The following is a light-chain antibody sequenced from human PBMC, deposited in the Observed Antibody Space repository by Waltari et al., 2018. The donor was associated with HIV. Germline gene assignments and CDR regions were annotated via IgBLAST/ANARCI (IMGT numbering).Light chain of an antibody. CDR2: QDS. CDR1: KLGDKY. J-gene: IGLJ2*01. Sequence: SYELTQPPSVSVSPGQTASITSSGDKLGDKYACWYQQKPGQSTVLVIYQDSKRPSGIPERFSGSNSGNTATLTISGTQTLYEADYYCQAWDSSTVVFGGGTKLTVL. CDR3: QAWDSSTVV. V-gene: IGLV3-1*01.